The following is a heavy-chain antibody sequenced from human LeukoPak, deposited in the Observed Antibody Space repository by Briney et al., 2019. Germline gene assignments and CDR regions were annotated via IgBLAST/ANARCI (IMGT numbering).Heavy chain of an antibody. Sequence: PGGSLRLSCAASGFTFSSYAMSWVRQAPGRGLEWVSAISGSGGSTHYADSVKGRFTISRDNSKNTLYLQMNSLRAEDTAVYYCAKVWLRGIYSMVNYFDYWGQGTLVTVSS. CDR2: ISGSGGST. V-gene: IGHV3-23*01. J-gene: IGHJ4*02. CDR3: AKVWLRGIYSMVNYFDY. CDR1: GFTFSSYA. D-gene: IGHD5-18*01.